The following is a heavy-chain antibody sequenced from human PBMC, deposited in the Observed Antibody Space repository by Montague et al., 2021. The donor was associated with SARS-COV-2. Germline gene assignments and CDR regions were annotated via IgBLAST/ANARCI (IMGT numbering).Heavy chain of an antibody. CDR1: GTSFSGYY. CDR3: ARGRGIQLWFNYYYYMDV. J-gene: IGHJ6*03. D-gene: IGHD5-18*01. V-gene: IGHV4-34*01. Sequence: SETLSLTCAVHGTSFSGYYWNWIRQPPGKGLEWIGEINHSGSTNYNPSLKSRVTISVDTSKSQFSLKLSSVTAADTAVYYCARGRGIQLWFNYYYYMDVWGKGTTVTVSS. CDR2: INHSGST.